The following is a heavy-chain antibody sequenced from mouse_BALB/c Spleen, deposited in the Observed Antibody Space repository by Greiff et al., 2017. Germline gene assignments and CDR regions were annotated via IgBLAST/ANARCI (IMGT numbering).Heavy chain of an antibody. D-gene: IGHD2-1*01. Sequence: EVKLMESGPGLVKPSQSLSLTCTVTGYSITSDYAWNWIRQFPGNKLEWMGYISYSGSTSYNPSLKSRISITRDTSKNQFFLQLNSVTTEDTATYYCARGNYVYWYFDVWGAGTTVTVSS. CDR3: ARGNYVYWYFDV. CDR1: GYSITSDYA. V-gene: IGHV3-2*02. CDR2: ISYSGST. J-gene: IGHJ1*01.